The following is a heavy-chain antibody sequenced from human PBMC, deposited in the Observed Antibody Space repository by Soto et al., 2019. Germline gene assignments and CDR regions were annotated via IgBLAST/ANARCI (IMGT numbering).Heavy chain of an antibody. D-gene: IGHD3-9*01. CDR2: ISASGGSI. CDR1: GFTFSTYA. Sequence: EVQLLESGGALVQPGGSLRLSCEPSGFTFSTYAMSWVRQAPGKGLEWVSAISASGGSIFHADSVEGRFTISRDNSKNTLYLQMNSLRAEDTAVYYCAKGGSYDLFTGYYPDSWGQGTLVTVSS. V-gene: IGHV3-23*01. CDR3: AKGGSYDLFTGYYPDS. J-gene: IGHJ4*02.